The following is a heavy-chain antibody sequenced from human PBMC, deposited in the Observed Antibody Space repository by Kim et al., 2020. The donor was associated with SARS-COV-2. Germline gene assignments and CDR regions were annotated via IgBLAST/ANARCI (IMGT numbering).Heavy chain of an antibody. J-gene: IGHJ5*02. CDR1: GFSFSSHA. V-gene: IGHV3-23*01. Sequence: GGSLRLSCVASGFSFSSHAMSWVRQAPEKGLEWVSGISDGGVTTWYADSVKGRLTISRDNSKNTLYLQMDSLRAEDTAVYYCAKNNHPYPDWFDPWGQGTLVTVSS. D-gene: IGHD1-1*01. CDR3: AKNNHPYPDWFDP. CDR2: ISDGGVTT.